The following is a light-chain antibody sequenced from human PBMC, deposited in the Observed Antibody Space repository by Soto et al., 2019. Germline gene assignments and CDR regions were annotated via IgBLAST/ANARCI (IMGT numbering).Light chain of an antibody. CDR2: DAS. Sequence: IVLTQSPATLSLSPGERATLSCRASQSVSSYLAWYQQKPGQAPRLLIYDASSRATGIPARFSGSGSGTDFTLTINRLEPEDFALYYCQQYGSSPPTFGQGTKVDIK. CDR1: QSVSSY. J-gene: IGKJ1*01. V-gene: IGKV3-20*01. CDR3: QQYGSSPPT.